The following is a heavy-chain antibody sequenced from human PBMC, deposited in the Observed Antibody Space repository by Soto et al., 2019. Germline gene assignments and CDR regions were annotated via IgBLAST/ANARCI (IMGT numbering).Heavy chain of an antibody. CDR3: ANGLYGSGSSYYIHY. CDR1: GFSFSSYA. J-gene: IGHJ4*02. D-gene: IGHD3-10*01. CDR2: ISGSGGST. V-gene: IGHV3-23*01. Sequence: HPGGSLRLSCAASGFSFSSYAMTWVRQAPGKGLEWVSAISGSGGSTYYADSVKGRFTISRDNSKNTLYLQMNSLRAEDTAVYYCANGLYGSGSSYYIHYSGQATLVTVSS.